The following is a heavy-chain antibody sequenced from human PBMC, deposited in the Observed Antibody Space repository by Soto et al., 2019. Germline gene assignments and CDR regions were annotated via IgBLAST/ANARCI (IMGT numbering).Heavy chain of an antibody. CDR1: GGSISSGGYY. CDR3: ARVTITMVRGVILDY. Sequence: SETLSLTCTVSGGSISSGGYYWSWIRQHPGKGLEWIGYIYYSGSTYYNPSLKSRVTISVDTSKNQFSLKLSSVTVADTAVYYCARVTITMVRGVILDYWGQGTLVTVSS. CDR2: IYYSGST. V-gene: IGHV4-31*03. D-gene: IGHD3-10*01. J-gene: IGHJ4*02.